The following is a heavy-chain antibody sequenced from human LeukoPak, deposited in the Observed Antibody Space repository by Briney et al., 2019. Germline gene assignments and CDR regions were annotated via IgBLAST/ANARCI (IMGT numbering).Heavy chain of an antibody. Sequence: ASVKVSCKASGGTFSSYAISWVRQAPGQGLEWMGGIIPIFGTANYAQKLQGRVTMTTDTSTSTAYMELRSLRSDDTAVYYCARKYTSSSWPFDYWGQGTLVTVSS. CDR1: GGTFSSYA. CDR2: IIPIFGTA. V-gene: IGHV1-69*05. D-gene: IGHD6-13*01. CDR3: ARKYTSSSWPFDY. J-gene: IGHJ4*02.